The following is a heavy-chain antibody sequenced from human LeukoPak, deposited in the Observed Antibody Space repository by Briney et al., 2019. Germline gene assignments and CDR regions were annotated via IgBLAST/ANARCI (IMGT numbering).Heavy chain of an antibody. D-gene: IGHD1-1*01. CDR3: ARDPVREEFDY. CDR2: ISSSSSYI. Sequence: GGSLRLSCAASGFTFSSYSMNWVRQAPGKGLEWVSSISSSSSYIYYADAVKGRFTISRDNAKNSLYLQMNSLRAEDTAVYYCARDPVREEFDYWGQGTLVTVSS. J-gene: IGHJ4*02. V-gene: IGHV3-21*01. CDR1: GFTFSSYS.